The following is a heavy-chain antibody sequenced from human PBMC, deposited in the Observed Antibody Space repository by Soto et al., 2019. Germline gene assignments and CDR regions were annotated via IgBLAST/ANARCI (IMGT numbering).Heavy chain of an antibody. CDR1: GFTFSSYA. Sequence: PGGSLRLSCAASGFTFSSYAMSWVRQAPGKGLEWVSAISGSGGSTYYADSVKGRFTISRDNSKNTLYLQMNSLRAEDTAVYYCAKVDAEYYGSRDAFEIWGQGTMVTVSS. J-gene: IGHJ3*02. CDR3: AKVDAEYYGSRDAFEI. V-gene: IGHV3-23*01. D-gene: IGHD3-10*01. CDR2: ISGSGGST.